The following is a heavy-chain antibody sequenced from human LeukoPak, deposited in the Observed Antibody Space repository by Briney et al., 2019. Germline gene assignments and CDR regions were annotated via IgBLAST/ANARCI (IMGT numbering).Heavy chain of an antibody. V-gene: IGHV4-34*01. Sequence: GSLRLSCAASGFPFSSYAMTWVRQAPGKGLEWIGEIIQSGVTNYNPSLKSRATISIDTSKNQFSLKLNSVTAADTAVYSCARGNRAGYNFDYWGQGILVTVSS. J-gene: IGHJ4*02. CDR3: ARGNRAGYNFDY. CDR1: GFPFSSYA. CDR2: IIQSGVT. D-gene: IGHD5-24*01.